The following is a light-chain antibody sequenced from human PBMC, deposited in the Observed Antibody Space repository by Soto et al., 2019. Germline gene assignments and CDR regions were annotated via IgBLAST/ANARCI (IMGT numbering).Light chain of an antibody. CDR2: LNSDGSH. Sequence: QSVLTQSPSASASLGASVKLTCTLSSGHSNYAIAWHQQQPEKGPRYLMKLNSDGSHIKGDGIPDRFSGSSSGAERYLTISSLQSEDEADYYCKTWGTGIQVFGGGTKLTVL. V-gene: IGLV4-69*01. CDR3: KTWGTGIQV. CDR1: SGHSNYA. J-gene: IGLJ2*01.